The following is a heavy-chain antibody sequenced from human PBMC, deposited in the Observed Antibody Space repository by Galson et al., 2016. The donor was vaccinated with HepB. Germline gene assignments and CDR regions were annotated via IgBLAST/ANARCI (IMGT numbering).Heavy chain of an antibody. D-gene: IGHD1-26*01. CDR1: GFTFSSYG. CDR2: IWYDGSNK. CDR3: AKQGRVGAGIDY. J-gene: IGHJ4*02. Sequence: SLRLSCAASGFTFSSYGMHWVRQAPGKGLEWVAVIWYDGSNKYYADSVKGRFTISRDNSKNTLYLQMNRLRAEDTAVYYCAKQGRVGAGIDYWGQGTLVTVSS. V-gene: IGHV3-33*06.